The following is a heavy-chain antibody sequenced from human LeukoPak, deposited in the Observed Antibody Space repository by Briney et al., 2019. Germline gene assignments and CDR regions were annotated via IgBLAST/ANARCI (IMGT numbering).Heavy chain of an antibody. Sequence: PGGSLRLSCAASGSTFSNYWMSWVRQAPGKGLEWVANINTDGSGKYYVDSVKGRFTISRDNAKNSLYLQMNSRIAEDTAVYYCASGYSGYGYWGQGTLVTV. D-gene: IGHD5-12*01. CDR2: INTDGSGK. J-gene: IGHJ4*02. CDR1: GSTFSNYW. V-gene: IGHV3-7*02. CDR3: ASGYSGYGY.